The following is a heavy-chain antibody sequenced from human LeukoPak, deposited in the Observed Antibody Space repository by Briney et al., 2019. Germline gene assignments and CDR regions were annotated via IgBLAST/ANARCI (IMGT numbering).Heavy chain of an antibody. J-gene: IGHJ6*02. CDR1: GFTVSSNY. D-gene: IGHD3-10*01. V-gene: IGHV3-53*01. CDR2: IYSGGST. Sequence: PGGSLRLSCAASGFTVSSNYMSWVRQAPGKGLEWVSVIYSGGSTYYADSVKGRFTISRDNSKNTLYLQMNSLRAEDTAVYYCARDRASKLSSGSFGMDVWGQGTTVTVSS. CDR3: ARDRASKLSSGSFGMDV.